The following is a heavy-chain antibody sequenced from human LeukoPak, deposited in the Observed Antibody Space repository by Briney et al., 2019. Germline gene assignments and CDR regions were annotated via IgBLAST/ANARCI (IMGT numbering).Heavy chain of an antibody. CDR3: ARAFGSGSYHNPDH. Sequence: GASLKVSCKASGYTFTNYYMHWVRQAPGQGLEWMGVINPSGGTTSYAQKFQGRVTVTRDTSTSTVYMELSSLRSEDTAVYYCARAFGSGSYHNPDHWGQGTLVTVSS. CDR1: GYTFTNYY. V-gene: IGHV1-46*01. D-gene: IGHD3-10*01. CDR2: INPSGGTT. J-gene: IGHJ5*02.